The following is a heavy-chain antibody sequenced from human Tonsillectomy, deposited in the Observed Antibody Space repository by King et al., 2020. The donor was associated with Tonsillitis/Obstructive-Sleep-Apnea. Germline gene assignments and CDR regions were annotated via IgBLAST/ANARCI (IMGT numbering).Heavy chain of an antibody. Sequence: QLVQSGGGLVQPGGSLRLSCAASGFTVSSNYMSWVRQAPGKGLEWVSVIYSGGSTYYADSVKGRFTISRDNSKNTLYLQMNSLRAEDTAVYYCARGWWFGESEYALDIWGQGTMVTVSS. CDR3: ARGWWFGESEYALDI. V-gene: IGHV3-66*01. CDR2: IYSGGST. J-gene: IGHJ3*02. CDR1: GFTVSSNY. D-gene: IGHD3-10*01.